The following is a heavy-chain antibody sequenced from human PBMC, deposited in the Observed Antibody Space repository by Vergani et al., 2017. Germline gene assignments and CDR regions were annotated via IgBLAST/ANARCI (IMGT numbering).Heavy chain of an antibody. CDR1: GGSISSSSYY. CDR3: AREENYDILTGLDAFDI. V-gene: IGHV4-39*07. Sequence: QLQLQESGPGLVKPSETLSLTCTVSGGSISSSSYYWGWIRQPPGKGLELIGSIYYSGSTYYNPSLKSRVTISVDTSKNQFSLKLSSVTAADTAVYYCAREENYDILTGLDAFDIWGQGTMVTVSS. D-gene: IGHD3-9*01. CDR2: IYYSGST. J-gene: IGHJ3*02.